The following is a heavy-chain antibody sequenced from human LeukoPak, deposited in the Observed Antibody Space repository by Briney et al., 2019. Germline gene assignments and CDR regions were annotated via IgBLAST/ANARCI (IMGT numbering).Heavy chain of an antibody. V-gene: IGHV4-39*01. J-gene: IGHJ4*02. Sequence: SETLSLTCIVSGGSISSSSYYWGWIRQPPGKGLEWIGSIYYSGSTYYNPSLKSRVTISVDTSKNQFSLKVSSVTAADTAVYYCAREKYSPGAVDYWGQGSLVTVSS. CDR2: IYYSGST. CDR3: AREKYSPGAVDY. CDR1: GGSISSSSYY. D-gene: IGHD6-6*01.